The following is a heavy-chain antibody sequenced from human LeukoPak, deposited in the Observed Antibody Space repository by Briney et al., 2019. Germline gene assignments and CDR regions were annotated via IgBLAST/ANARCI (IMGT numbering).Heavy chain of an antibody. CDR2: INWNGGST. J-gene: IGHJ4*02. CDR3: ARDSYGDYGEVGDY. CDR1: GFTFSNYA. V-gene: IGHV3-20*04. D-gene: IGHD4-17*01. Sequence: GGSLRLSCAASGFTFSNYAVSWVRQAPGKGLEWVSGINWNGGSTGYADSVKGRFTISRDNAKDSLYLQMNSLRAEDTALYYCARDSYGDYGEVGDYWGQGTLVTVSS.